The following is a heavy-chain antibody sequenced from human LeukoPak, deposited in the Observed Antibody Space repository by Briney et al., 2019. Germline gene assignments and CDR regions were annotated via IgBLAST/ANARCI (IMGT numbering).Heavy chain of an antibody. D-gene: IGHD2-15*01. CDR2: IIPIFGTA. Sequence: GASVKVSCKASGYTFTSYAISWVRQAPGQGLEWMGGIIPIFGTANYAQKFQGRVTITADESTSTAYMELSSLRSEDTAVYYCARVGYCSGGSCYYFDYWGQGTLVTVSS. V-gene: IGHV1-69*13. CDR1: GYTFTSYA. CDR3: ARVGYCSGGSCYYFDY. J-gene: IGHJ4*02.